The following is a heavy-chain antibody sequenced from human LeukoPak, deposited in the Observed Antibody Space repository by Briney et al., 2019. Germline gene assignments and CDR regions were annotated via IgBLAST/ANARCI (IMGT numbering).Heavy chain of an antibody. J-gene: IGHJ4*02. CDR2: IYWDDDK. CDR3: AHRSLPDSSGYYTTFDY. Sequence: ESGPTLVKPTQTLTLTCTFSGFSLSTSGVGVGWIRQPPGKALEWLALIYWDDDKRYSPSLKSRLTITKDTSKNQVVLTMTNMDPVDTATYYCAHRSLPDSSGYYTTFDYWGQGTLVTVSS. CDR1: GFSLSTSGVG. D-gene: IGHD3-22*01. V-gene: IGHV2-5*02.